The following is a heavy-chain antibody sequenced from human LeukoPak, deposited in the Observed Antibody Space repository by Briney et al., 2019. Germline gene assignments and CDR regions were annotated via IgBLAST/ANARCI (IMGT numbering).Heavy chain of an antibody. V-gene: IGHV3-23*01. CDR2: TSGSGGST. D-gene: IGHD6-13*01. Sequence: PGGSLRLSCAASGFTFSSYAMSWVRQAPGKGLEWVSATSGSGGSTYYADSVKGRFTISRDNSKNTLYLQMNSLRAEDTAVYYCAKTPGIAAAGPRTAGDYWGQGTLVTVSS. J-gene: IGHJ4*02. CDR1: GFTFSSYA. CDR3: AKTPGIAAAGPRTAGDY.